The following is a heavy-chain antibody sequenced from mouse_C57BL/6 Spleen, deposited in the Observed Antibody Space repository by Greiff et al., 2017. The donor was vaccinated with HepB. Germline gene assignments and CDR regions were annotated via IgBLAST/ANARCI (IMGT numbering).Heavy chain of an antibody. Sequence: EVQRVESGGGLVQPKGSLKLSCAASGFSFNTYAMNWVRQAPGKGLEWVARIRSKSNNYATYYADSVKDRFTISRDDSESMLYLQMNNLKTEDTAMYYCVRGEYYFDYWGQGTTLTVSS. CDR1: GFSFNTYA. J-gene: IGHJ2*01. CDR2: IRSKSNNYAT. CDR3: VRGEYYFDY. V-gene: IGHV10-1*01.